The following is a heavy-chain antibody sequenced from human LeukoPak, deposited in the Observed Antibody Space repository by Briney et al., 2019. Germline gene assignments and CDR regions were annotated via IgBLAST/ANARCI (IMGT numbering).Heavy chain of an antibody. V-gene: IGHV1-2*02. J-gene: IGHJ6*03. CDR3: AREFYDLGHYYYMDV. D-gene: IGHD2/OR15-2a*01. CDR1: GYTFTGYY. Sequence: GASVKVSCKASGYTFTGYYMHWVRQAPGQGLEWMGWINPNSGGTNYAQKFQGRVTMTRDTSISTAYMELSRLRSDDTAVYYCAREFYDLGHYYYMDVWGKGTTVTVSS. CDR2: INPNSGGT.